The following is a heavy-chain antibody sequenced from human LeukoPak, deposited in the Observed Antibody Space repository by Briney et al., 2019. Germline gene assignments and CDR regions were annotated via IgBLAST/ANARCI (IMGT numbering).Heavy chain of an antibody. CDR3: ARDYTGGWNDY. V-gene: IGHV3-7*01. CDR1: GFTFRKHW. CDR2: IKEDGSEK. Sequence: GGSLRLSCAATGFTFRKHWMSWVRQAIGKGLECVAKIKEDGSEKHYVDSVKGRFTISRDNAKNSLYLQMNSLRADDTAVYYCARDYTGGWNDYWGQGTLVTVSS. J-gene: IGHJ4*02. D-gene: IGHD7-27*01.